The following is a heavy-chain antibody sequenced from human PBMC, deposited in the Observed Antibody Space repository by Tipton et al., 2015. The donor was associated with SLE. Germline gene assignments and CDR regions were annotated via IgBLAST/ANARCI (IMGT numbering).Heavy chain of an antibody. V-gene: IGHV3-11*04. CDR3: ARSRRLKAFDI. CDR1: GFSFSDYY. J-gene: IGHJ3*02. Sequence: SLRLSCAASGFSFSDYYMSWIRQAPGKGLEWVSYISSSGSTIYYADSVKGRFTISRDNAKNSLYLQMNSLRAEDTAVYCCARSRRLKAFDIWGQGTMVTVSS. D-gene: IGHD3-22*01. CDR2: ISSSGSTI.